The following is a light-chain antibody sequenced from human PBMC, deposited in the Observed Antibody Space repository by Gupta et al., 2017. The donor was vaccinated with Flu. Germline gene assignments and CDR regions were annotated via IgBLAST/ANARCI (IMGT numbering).Light chain of an antibody. J-gene: IGKJ5*01. CDR3: QQYDSAPDN. CDR1: QSVSRNY. CDR2: GAS. Sequence: EIVLTQSPGTLSLSPGERATLSCRASQSVSRNYLAWYQQKPGQAPRLVIYGASNRATGTPDKFSGSGSGTDFTLTISRLEPEDFAVYYCQQYDSAPDNFGQGTRVEIK. V-gene: IGKV3-20*01.